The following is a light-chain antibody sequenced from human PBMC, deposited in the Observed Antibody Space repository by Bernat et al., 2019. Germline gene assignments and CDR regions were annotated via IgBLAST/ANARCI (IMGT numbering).Light chain of an antibody. CDR3: NSRDTSRSHWV. Sequence: SSELTQDPAVSVALGQTVRITCQGDSLRTYYASWYQQKPGQAPIFVIYANNNRPSGIPDRFSGSSSRDTASLIITGAQAEDEADYYCNSRDTSRSHWVFGGGTMLTVL. CDR1: SLRTYY. J-gene: IGLJ3*02. CDR2: ANN. V-gene: IGLV3-19*01.